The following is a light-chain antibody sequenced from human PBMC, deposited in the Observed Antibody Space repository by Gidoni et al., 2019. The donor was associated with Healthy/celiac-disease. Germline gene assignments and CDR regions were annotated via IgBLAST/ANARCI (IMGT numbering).Light chain of an antibody. J-gene: IGKJ2*04. CDR2: GAS. V-gene: IGKV3-20*01. CDR1: QSVSSSY. CDR3: QQYGSSPMCX. Sequence: EIVLTQSPGTLSFSPGERATLSCRASQSVSSSYLAWYQQKPGQAPRLLIYGASSRATGIPDRFSGSGSGTDFTLTISRLEPEDFAVYYCQQYGSSPMCXFXQGTKLEIK.